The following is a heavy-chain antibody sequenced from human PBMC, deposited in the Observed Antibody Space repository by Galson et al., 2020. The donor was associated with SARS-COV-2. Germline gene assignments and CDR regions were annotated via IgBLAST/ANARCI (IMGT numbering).Heavy chain of an antibody. D-gene: IGHD5-18*01. J-gene: IGHJ4*02. V-gene: IGHV3-33*06. CDR1: GFTFSSYG. Sequence: GGSLRLSCAASGFTFSSYGMHWVRQAPGKGLEWVAVIWYDGSNKYYEDSVKGRFTISRDNSKNTLYLQMNSLRAEDTAVYYCAKSGYSYGYEDYYFDYWGQGTLVTVSS. CDR2: IWYDGSNK. CDR3: AKSGYSYGYEDYYFDY.